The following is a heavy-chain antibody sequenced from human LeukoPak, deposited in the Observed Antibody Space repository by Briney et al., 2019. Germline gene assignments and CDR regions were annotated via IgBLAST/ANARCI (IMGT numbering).Heavy chain of an antibody. Sequence: PSETLSLTCTVSGGSISSYYWSWIRQPAGKGLEWIGRICTSGSTNYNPSLKSRVTMSVDTSKNQFSLKLSSVTAADTAVYYCARDLEDSSGYYRGGDAFDIWGQGTMVTVSS. V-gene: IGHV4-4*07. D-gene: IGHD3-22*01. CDR1: GGSISSYY. CDR3: ARDLEDSSGYYRGGDAFDI. J-gene: IGHJ3*02. CDR2: ICTSGST.